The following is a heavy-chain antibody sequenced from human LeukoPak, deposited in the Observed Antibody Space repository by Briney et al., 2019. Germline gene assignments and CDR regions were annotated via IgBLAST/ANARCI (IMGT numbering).Heavy chain of an antibody. J-gene: IGHJ4*02. CDR1: RFTFSTYA. V-gene: IGHV3-23*01. CDR2: ISGSGGST. Sequence: GGSLRLSCAASRFTFSTYAMSWVRQPPGKGLEWVSAISGSGGSTYYADSVKGRFTISRDNSKNTLYLQMNSLRAEDTAVYYCATSGIVVVVAATRTVPDYWGQGTLVTVSS. CDR3: ATSGIVVVVAATRTVPDY. D-gene: IGHD2-15*01.